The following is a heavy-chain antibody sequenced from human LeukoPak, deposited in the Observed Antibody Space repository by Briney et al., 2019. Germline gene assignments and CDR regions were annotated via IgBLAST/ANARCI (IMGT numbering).Heavy chain of an antibody. D-gene: IGHD3-22*01. CDR1: GYSFTSYW. Sequence: GESLKISCKGSGYSFTSYWIGWVRQMPGKGLEWMGIIYPGDSDTRYSPSFQGQVTISADKSIGTAYLQWSSLKASDTAMYYCARPAGYYDSSGYYNVYYFDYWGQGTLDTVSS. CDR3: ARPAGYYDSSGYYNVYYFDY. V-gene: IGHV5-51*01. J-gene: IGHJ4*02. CDR2: IYPGDSDT.